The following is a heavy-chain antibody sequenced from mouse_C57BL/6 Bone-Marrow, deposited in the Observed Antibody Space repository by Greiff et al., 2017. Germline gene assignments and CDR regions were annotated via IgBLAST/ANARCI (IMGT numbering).Heavy chain of an antibody. V-gene: IGHV1-80*01. D-gene: IGHD1-1*01. CDR3: ARDYYCSSPY. Sequence: QVQLQQSGAELVKPGASVKISCKASGYAFSSYWMNWVKQRPGKGLEWIGQIYPGDGDTNYNGKFKGKATLTADKSSSTAYLQLSSLTAEDSAVYFCARDYYCSSPYWGQGTLVTVSA. CDR2: IYPGDGDT. J-gene: IGHJ3*01. CDR1: GYAFSSYW.